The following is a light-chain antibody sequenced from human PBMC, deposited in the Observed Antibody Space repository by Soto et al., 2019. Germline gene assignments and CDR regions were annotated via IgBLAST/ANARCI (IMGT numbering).Light chain of an antibody. CDR1: SNDVGGYNY. J-gene: IGLJ1*01. CDR2: EVT. CDR3: SSYAGSYRV. Sequence: QSVLTQPPSASGSPGQSVTISCTGTSNDVGGYNYVSWYQQHQGKAPKLMIYEVTKRPSGVPDRFSGSKSGNTASLTVSGLQAEDEADYYCSSYAGSYRVFGTGTKLTVL. V-gene: IGLV2-8*01.